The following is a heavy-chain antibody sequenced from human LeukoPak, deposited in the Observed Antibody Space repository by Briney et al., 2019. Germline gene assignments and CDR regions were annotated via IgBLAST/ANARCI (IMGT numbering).Heavy chain of an antibody. CDR2: ISLAAQT. V-gene: IGHV4-4*02. Sequence: PSGTLRLTCGVSGGSISGTTWWSWVRQPPGQGLEWIGEISLAAQTNYNPSLNGRVTMSLDKSSNQLSLHLTSVTAADTATYFCSRESGPFCPFGYWGQGTLVIVSS. D-gene: IGHD1-26*01. CDR1: GGSISGTTW. J-gene: IGHJ4*02. CDR3: SRESGPFCPFGY.